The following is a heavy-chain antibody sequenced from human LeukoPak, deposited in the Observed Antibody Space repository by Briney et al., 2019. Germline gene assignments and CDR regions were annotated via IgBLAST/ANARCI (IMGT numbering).Heavy chain of an antibody. CDR2: FDPEDGET. D-gene: IGHD1-26*01. Sequence: FDPEDGETIYAQKFQGRVTMTEDTSTDTAYMELSSLRSEDTAVYYCATEPGSGSSPFGYWGQGTLVTVSS. CDR3: ATEPGSGSSPFGY. J-gene: IGHJ4*02. V-gene: IGHV1-24*01.